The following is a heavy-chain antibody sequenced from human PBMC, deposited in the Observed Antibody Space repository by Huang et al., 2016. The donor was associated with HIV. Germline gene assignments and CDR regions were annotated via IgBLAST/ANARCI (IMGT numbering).Heavy chain of an antibody. J-gene: IGHJ4*02. V-gene: IGHV4-39*01. CDR1: GGSIRSDNYY. D-gene: IGHD3-10*01. CDR3: ARLPGSITMIRGVITDPY. Sequence: QLQLQESGPGLVKPSETLSLTCTVSGGSIRSDNYYWGWISQPPGKGLEWIGSIYYGGSTYYNPSLKSRVTITVDTSKNQFSLKMRSVTAADTAVYYCARLPGSITMIRGVITDPYWGQGTLVTVSS. CDR2: IYYGGST.